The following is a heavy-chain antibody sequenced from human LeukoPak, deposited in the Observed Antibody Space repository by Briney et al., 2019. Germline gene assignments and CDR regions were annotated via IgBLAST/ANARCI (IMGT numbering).Heavy chain of an antibody. V-gene: IGHV1-69*06. Sequence: GASVKVSCKASGVTFSSYAISWLGQALGQGLDWLGGIIPIFGTANYAQKFQGRVTIIADKSTSTAYMELSSLRSEDTAVYYCARDVLDYYDRSDYVTWGQGTLVTVSS. J-gene: IGHJ4*02. CDR2: IIPIFGTA. CDR3: ARDVLDYYDRSDYVT. CDR1: GVTFSSYA. D-gene: IGHD3-22*01.